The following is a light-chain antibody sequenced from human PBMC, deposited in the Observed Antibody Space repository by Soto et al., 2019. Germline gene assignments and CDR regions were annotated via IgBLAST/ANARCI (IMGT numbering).Light chain of an antibody. CDR1: QSVSSSY. V-gene: IGKV3-20*01. Sequence: IVLTQSPGTLSLSPGERATLSCRASQSVSSSYLAWYQQKPGQAPRLLIYGASSRATGIPDRFSGSGSGTDFTLTISRLEPEDFALYYCQQYGSPTWTFGQGTKVDI. CDR2: GAS. CDR3: QQYGSPTWT. J-gene: IGKJ1*01.